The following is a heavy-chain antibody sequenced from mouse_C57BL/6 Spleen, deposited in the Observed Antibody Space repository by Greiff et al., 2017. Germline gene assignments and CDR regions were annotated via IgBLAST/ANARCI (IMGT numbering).Heavy chain of an antibody. CDR3: ARRTAQATNWFAY. V-gene: IGHV1-80*01. CDR2: IYPGDGDT. J-gene: IGHJ3*01. D-gene: IGHD3-2*02. Sequence: QVQLQQSGAELVKPGASVKISCTASGYAFSSYWMNWVKQRPGKGLEWIGQIYPGDGDTNYNGKFKGKATLTADKSYRTAYMQLSSLTSEDSAVYYCARRTAQATNWFAYWGQGTLVTVSA. CDR1: GYAFSSYW.